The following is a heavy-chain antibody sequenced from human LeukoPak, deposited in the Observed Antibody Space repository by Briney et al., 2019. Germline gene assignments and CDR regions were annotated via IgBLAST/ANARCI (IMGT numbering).Heavy chain of an antibody. J-gene: IGHJ4*02. CDR3: ARGAPTTRIGAGRFDY. Sequence: ASVKVSCKAFGYSLTNYYVHWVRQAPGQGLEWMGEINPSGGSTSYAQKFQGRITVTRDTYTNTVYMDPSSLRSVDTATYYCARGAPTTRIGAGRFDYWGQGSLLTVAS. D-gene: IGHD5-12*01. CDR2: INPSGGST. CDR1: GYSLTNYY. V-gene: IGHV1-46*01.